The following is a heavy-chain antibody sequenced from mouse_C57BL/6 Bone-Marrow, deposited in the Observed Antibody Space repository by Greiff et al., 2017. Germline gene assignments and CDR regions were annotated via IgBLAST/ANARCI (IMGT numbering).Heavy chain of an antibody. CDR1: GYAFSSYW. Sequence: VQLKESGAELVKPGASVKISCKASGYAFSSYWMNWVKQRPGKGLEWIGQIYPGDGDTNYNGKFKGKATLTADKSSSTAYMQLSSLTSEDSAVYFCARSYYYGSSYAMDYWGQGTSVTVSS. CDR2: IYPGDGDT. D-gene: IGHD1-1*01. CDR3: ARSYYYGSSYAMDY. J-gene: IGHJ4*01. V-gene: IGHV1-80*01.